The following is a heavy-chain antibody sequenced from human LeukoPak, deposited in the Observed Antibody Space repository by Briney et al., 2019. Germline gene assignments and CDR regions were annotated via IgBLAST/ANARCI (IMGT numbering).Heavy chain of an antibody. CDR2: IYTSGST. CDR1: GGSISGYY. J-gene: IGHJ4*02. V-gene: IGHV4-4*07. D-gene: IGHD3-22*01. Sequence: SETLSLTCTVSGGSISGYYWSWVRQPAGKGLEWVGRIYTSGSTNYNPSLKSRVTMSVDTSKNQFSLKLSSVTAADTAVYYCARVATYYYDSSGYYYNYYFDYWGQGTLVTVSS. CDR3: ARVATYYYDSSGYYYNYYFDY.